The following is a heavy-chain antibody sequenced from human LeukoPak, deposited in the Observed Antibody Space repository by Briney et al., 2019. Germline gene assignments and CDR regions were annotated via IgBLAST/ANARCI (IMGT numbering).Heavy chain of an antibody. D-gene: IGHD5-12*01. V-gene: IGHV4-59*01. J-gene: IGHJ4*02. CDR3: ARGGGYDWGAFDY. CDR2: IPYSGST. CDR1: GGSISSYY. Sequence: SETLSLTCSVSGGSISSYYWSWIRQPPGKGLEWIGFIPYSGSTGYRPSLKSRVSISVDTSKNQFSLKLSSVTAADTAVYYCARGGGYDWGAFDYWGQGTLVTVSS.